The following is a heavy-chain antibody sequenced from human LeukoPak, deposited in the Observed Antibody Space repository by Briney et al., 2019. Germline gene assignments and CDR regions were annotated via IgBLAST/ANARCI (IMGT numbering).Heavy chain of an antibody. V-gene: IGHV3-74*01. D-gene: IGHD2-2*01. Sequence: GGSLRLSCAASGFTFSSYWMHWVRQAPGKGLVWVSRINSDGSSTSYADSVKGRSTISRDNSKNTLYLQMNSLRAEDTAVYYCAKDPLRDCSSTSCFNWGQGTLVTVSS. CDR3: AKDPLRDCSSTSCFN. CDR2: INSDGSST. CDR1: GFTFSSYW. J-gene: IGHJ4*02.